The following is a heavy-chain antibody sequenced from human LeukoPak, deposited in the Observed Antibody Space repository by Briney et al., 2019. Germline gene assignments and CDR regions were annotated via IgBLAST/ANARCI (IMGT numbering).Heavy chain of an antibody. J-gene: IGHJ4*02. CDR2: INTDGSRT. V-gene: IGHV3-74*01. Sequence: PGGSLRLSCAASGFXFSNYWIHWVRQAPGKGQVWVSRINTDGSRTTYADSVRGRFTISRDNAKNTLYLQMNTLRAEDTAVYYCARSAGMVDYWGQGTLVTVSS. CDR1: GFXFSNYW. CDR3: ARSAGMVDY.